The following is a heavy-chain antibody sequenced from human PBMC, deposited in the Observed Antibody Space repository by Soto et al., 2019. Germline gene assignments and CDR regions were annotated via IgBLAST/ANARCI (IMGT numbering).Heavy chain of an antibody. CDR1: GCTFSSYA. V-gene: IGHV1-69*13. Sequence: GASVKVSCKASGCTFSSYAISWVRQAPGQGLEWMGGIIPIFGTANYAQKFQGRVTITADESTSTAYMELSSLRSEDTAVYYCARGAVAGPFDYWGQGTLVTVSS. CDR2: IIPIFGTA. CDR3: ARGAVAGPFDY. D-gene: IGHD6-19*01. J-gene: IGHJ4*02.